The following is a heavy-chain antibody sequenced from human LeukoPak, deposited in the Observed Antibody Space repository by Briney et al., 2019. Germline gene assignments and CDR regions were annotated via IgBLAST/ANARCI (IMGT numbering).Heavy chain of an antibody. CDR1: GFTFSSYA. V-gene: IGHV3-23*01. Sequence: GGSLRLSCAASGFTFSSYAMSWVRQAPGKGLEWVSAISGSGGSTYYADSVKGRFTISRDNSKNTLYLQMNSLRAEDTAVYYGAKNISYRTSGYRVAYWGRGPLSTS. CDR2: ISGSGGST. CDR3: AKNISYRTSGYRVAY. J-gene: IGHJ4*02. D-gene: IGHD3-22*01.